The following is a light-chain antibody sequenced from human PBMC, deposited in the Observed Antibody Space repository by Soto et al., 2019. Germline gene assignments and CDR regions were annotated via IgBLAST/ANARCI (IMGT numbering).Light chain of an antibody. J-gene: IGKJ1*01. V-gene: IGKV1-6*01. CDR3: LQDFNYPWS. Sequence: AIQMTQSPSSLSASVGDRVTITCRASQGIRSDLDWYQQKPGKATKLLIYGASNLQSGVPSRFSGSGSGAVFTLTISLLQPEDCATYYCLQDFNYPWSFGQGTKVEIK. CDR1: QGIRSD. CDR2: GAS.